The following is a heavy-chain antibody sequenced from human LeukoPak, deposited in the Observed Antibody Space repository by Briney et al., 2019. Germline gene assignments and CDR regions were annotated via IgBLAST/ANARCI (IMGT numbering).Heavy chain of an antibody. CDR1: GFTFSSYA. CDR2: ISGSGGST. V-gene: IGHV3-23*01. J-gene: IGHJ5*02. CDR3: AKDLVRRTTT. D-gene: IGHD1-1*01. Sequence: GASLRLSCVASGFTFSSYAMTWVRQAPGKGLEWVSAISGSGGSTYYADSVKGRFTISRDNSKNTLYLQMNSLRAEDTAVYYCAKDLVRRTTTWGQGTLVTVSS.